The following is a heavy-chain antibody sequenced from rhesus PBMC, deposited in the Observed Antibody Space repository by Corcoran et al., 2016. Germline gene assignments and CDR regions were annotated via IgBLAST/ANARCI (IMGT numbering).Heavy chain of an antibody. J-gene: IGHJ4*01. CDR2: IGGSSGST. V-gene: IGHV4-127*01. CDR3: ARARYSGSWSFDY. D-gene: IGHD6-25*01. CDR1: CYSIRSGYC. Sequence: QVPLQESGPGLVKPSETLSITCAVSCYSIRSGYCLSWILPPPGTGLGWIGYIGGSSGSTNYNPSLKSRVTISKDTSKNQFSLKLSSVTAADTAVYYCARARYSGSWSFDYWGQGVLVTVSS.